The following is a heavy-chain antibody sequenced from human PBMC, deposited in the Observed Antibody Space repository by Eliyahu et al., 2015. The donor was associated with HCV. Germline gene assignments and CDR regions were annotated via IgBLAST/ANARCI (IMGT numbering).Heavy chain of an antibody. CDR3: ARETFSNGWYPFDS. V-gene: IGHV4-38-2*01. Sequence: QVHLQESGPGLVRPSETLSLTCVVSGHSINTNYYWGWIRQPPGKGLEWIGSISYTGDTYYTPSLRSRVTMSLDTSKNQFSLDLTSVTAADTAIYYCARETFSNGWYPFDSWGQGSLVTVSS. CDR1: GHSINTNYY. J-gene: IGHJ4*02. D-gene: IGHD6-19*01. CDR2: ISYTGDT.